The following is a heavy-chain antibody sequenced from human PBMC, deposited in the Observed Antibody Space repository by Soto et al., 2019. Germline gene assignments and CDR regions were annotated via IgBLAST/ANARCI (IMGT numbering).Heavy chain of an antibody. CDR2: ISGSGGST. J-gene: IGHJ5*02. Sequence: GGSLRLSCAASGFTFSSYAMSWVRQAPGKGLEWVSAISGSGGSTYYADSVKGRFTISRDNSKNTLYLQMNSLRAEDTAVYYCAKEELFDSSSWYTSNWFDPWGQGTLVTVSS. CDR1: GFTFSSYA. CDR3: AKEELFDSSSWYTSNWFDP. V-gene: IGHV3-23*01. D-gene: IGHD6-13*01.